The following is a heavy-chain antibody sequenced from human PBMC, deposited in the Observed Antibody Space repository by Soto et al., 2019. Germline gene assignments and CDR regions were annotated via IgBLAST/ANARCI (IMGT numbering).Heavy chain of an antibody. D-gene: IGHD5-18*01. J-gene: IGHJ4*02. V-gene: IGHV3-15*07. CDR3: TTDAGRPGIQLWLDFDY. Sequence: GGSLRLSCAASGFTFSNAWMNWVRQAPGKGLEWVGRIKSKTDGGTTDYAAPVKGRFTISRDDSKNTLYLQMNSLKTEDTAVYYCTTDAGRPGIQLWLDFDYWGQGTLVTVSS. CDR2: IKSKTDGGTT. CDR1: GFTFSNAW.